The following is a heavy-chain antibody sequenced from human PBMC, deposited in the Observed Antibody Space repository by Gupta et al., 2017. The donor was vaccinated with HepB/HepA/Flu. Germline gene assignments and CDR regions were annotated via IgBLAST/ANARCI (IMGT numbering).Heavy chain of an antibody. CDR2: VFYSGST. CDR3: ARNITTAGLHKYGSFDP. CDR1: DGSLSTISHY. J-gene: IGHJ5*02. V-gene: IGHV4-39*01. Sequence: GPRLVKPSETLSLTCTLSDGSLSTISHYWAWIRQTPGNNLEWIGSVFYSGSTSYNPSLKSRVNISVDTSRSQFYLKVNSVTAADTAIYSCARNITTAGLHKYGSFDPWGQGILVTISS. D-gene: IGHD2/OR15-2a*01.